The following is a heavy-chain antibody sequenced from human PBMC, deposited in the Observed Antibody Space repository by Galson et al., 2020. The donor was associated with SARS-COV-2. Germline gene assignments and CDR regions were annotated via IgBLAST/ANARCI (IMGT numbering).Heavy chain of an antibody. V-gene: IGHV4-34*01. CDR1: GGSFSGYY. CDR2: INHSGST. J-gene: IGHJ5*02. D-gene: IGHD6-13*01. CDR3: ARSSSSWYQNWFDP. Sequence: SETLYLTCAVYGGSFSGYYWSWIRQPPGKGLEWIGEINHSGSTNYNPSLKSRVTISVDTSKNQFSLKLSSVTAADTAVYYCARSSSSWYQNWFDPWGQGTLVTVSS.